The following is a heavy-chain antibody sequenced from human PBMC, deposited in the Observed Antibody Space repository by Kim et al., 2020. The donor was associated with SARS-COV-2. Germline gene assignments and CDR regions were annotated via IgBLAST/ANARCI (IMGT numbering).Heavy chain of an antibody. CDR2: IIPIFGTA. V-gene: IGHV1-69*13. D-gene: IGHD3-22*01. Sequence: SVKVSCKASGGTFSSYAISWVRQAPGQGLEWMGGIIPIFGTANYAQKFQGRVTITADESTSTAYMELSSLRSEDTAVYYCASIGGHYYDEAYKGFDYWGQGTLVTVSS. J-gene: IGHJ4*02. CDR1: GGTFSSYA. CDR3: ASIGGHYYDEAYKGFDY.